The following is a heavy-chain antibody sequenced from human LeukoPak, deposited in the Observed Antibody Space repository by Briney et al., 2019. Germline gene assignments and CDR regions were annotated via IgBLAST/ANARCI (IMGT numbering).Heavy chain of an antibody. CDR3: ARVLGRIAAAGTYGY. CDR2: INTNTGNP. V-gene: IGHV7-4-1*02. J-gene: IGHJ4*02. CDR1: GYTFTNYS. Sequence: GASVKVSCKASGYTFTNYSMNWVRQAPGQGLEWMGWINTNTGNPTYAQGFTGRFVFSLDTSVSTAYLHISSLKAEDTAVYYCARVLGRIAAAGTYGYWGQGTLVTVSS. D-gene: IGHD6-13*01.